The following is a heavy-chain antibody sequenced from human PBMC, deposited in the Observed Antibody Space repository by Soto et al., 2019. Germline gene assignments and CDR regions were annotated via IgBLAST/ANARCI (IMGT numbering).Heavy chain of an antibody. Sequence: GGSLRLSCAASGFTFSSYSMNWVRQAPGKGLEWVSYISSSSSTIYYADSVKGRFTISRDNAKNSLYLQMNSLRDEDTAVYYCARDRKDYDFWSGYFSYYYYYGMDVWGQGTTVTVSS. CDR1: GFTFSSYS. V-gene: IGHV3-48*02. J-gene: IGHJ6*02. D-gene: IGHD3-3*01. CDR3: ARDRKDYDFWSGYFSYYYYYGMDV. CDR2: ISSSSSTI.